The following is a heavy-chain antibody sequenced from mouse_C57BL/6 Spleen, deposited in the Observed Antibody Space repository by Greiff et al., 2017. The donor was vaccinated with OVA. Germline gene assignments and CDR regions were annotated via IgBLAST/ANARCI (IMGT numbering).Heavy chain of an antibody. CDR2: LYPRDGST. J-gene: IGHJ3*01. D-gene: IGHD2-4*01. Sequence: QVQLQQSGPELVKPGASVKLSCKASGYTFTSYDINWVKQRPGQGLEWIGWLYPRDGSTKYNEKFKGKATLTVDTSSSTAYMELHSLTSEDSAVYFCARGRIDYDWFAYWGQGTLVTVSA. CDR1: GYTFTSYD. CDR3: ARGRIDYDWFAY. V-gene: IGHV1-85*01.